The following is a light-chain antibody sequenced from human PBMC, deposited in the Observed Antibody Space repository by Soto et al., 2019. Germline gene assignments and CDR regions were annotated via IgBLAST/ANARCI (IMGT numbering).Light chain of an antibody. CDR2: DAS. V-gene: IGKV3-11*01. J-gene: IGKJ2*01. CDR1: QSVSSN. CDR3: QQHSNWPPYT. Sequence: EIVLTQSPATLSLSPGERATLSCRASQSVSSNLAWYQQKPGQAPRLLIYDASNRATGIPARFSGSGSGTDFTLTISSLEPEDFAVYYCQQHSNWPPYTFGQGTKVEIK.